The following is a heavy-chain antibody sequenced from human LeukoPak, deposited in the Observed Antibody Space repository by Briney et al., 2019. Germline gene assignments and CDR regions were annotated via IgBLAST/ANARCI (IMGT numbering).Heavy chain of an antibody. CDR3: ARDGDDTSGYFSPFDY. D-gene: IGHD3-22*01. J-gene: IGHJ4*02. CDR1: GFTVSSNH. Sequence: GGSLRLSCAVSGFTVSSNHMSWVRQAPGKGLEWVAVIYTGGGTYYADSVKGRFTISRDNSKNTLYLQINSLGVEDTAVYYCARDGDDTSGYFSPFDYWGQGTLVTVSS. CDR2: IYTGGGT. V-gene: IGHV3-53*01.